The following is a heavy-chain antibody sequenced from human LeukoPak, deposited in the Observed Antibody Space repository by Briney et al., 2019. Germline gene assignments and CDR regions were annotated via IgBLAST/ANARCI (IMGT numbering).Heavy chain of an antibody. CDR1: GYSISNGYY. J-gene: IGHJ4*02. CDR2: ISHRGST. D-gene: IGHD3-3*01. Sequence: SSETLSLTCTVSGYSISNGYYWGWIRQPPGKGLEWVGSISHRGSTYYNPSLRGRIAISLDRSKQKFSLKLTSVTAADTAVYFCARGAEYYAIWRGYAGYSDYWGQGISVTVSS. CDR3: ARGAEYYAIWRGYAGYSDY. V-gene: IGHV4-38-2*02.